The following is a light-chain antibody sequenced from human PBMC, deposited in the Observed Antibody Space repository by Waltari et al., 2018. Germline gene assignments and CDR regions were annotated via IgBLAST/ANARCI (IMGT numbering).Light chain of an antibody. Sequence: QSALTQPASVSGSPGQSVTISCTGSCIVIGRYDIVSWYQQHPGNAPKLIICDVSKRPSGVSDRFSGSKSGDTASLTISGLQFEDEADYYCCSYAGNYIWVFGGGTRLTVL. J-gene: IGLJ3*02. CDR1: CIVIGRYDI. V-gene: IGLV2-23*02. CDR3: CSYAGNYIWV. CDR2: DVS.